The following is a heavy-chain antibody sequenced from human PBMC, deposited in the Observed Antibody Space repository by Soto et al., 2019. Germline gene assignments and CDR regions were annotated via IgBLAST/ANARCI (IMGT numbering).Heavy chain of an antibody. Sequence: PSETLSLTCTVSGGSISSSSYYWGWIRQPPGKGLEWIGSIYYSGSTYYNPSLKSRVTISVDTSKNQFSLKLSSVTAADMAVYYCAAFWAAAGTWYYGMDVWGQGTTVTVSS. CDR2: IYYSGST. J-gene: IGHJ6*02. CDR3: AAFWAAAGTWYYGMDV. CDR1: GGSISSSSYY. D-gene: IGHD6-13*01. V-gene: IGHV4-39*01.